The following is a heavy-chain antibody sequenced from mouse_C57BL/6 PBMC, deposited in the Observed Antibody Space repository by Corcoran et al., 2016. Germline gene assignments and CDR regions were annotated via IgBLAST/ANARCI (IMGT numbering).Heavy chain of an antibody. CDR3: ARLGWGDYEGY. V-gene: IGHV1-80*01. Sequence: QVQLQQSGAELVKPGASVKISCKASGYAFSSYWMNWVKQRPGKGLEWIGQIYPGDGDTNYNGKFKGKATLTADKSSSTAYMQLSSLTSEDSAVYFCARLGWGDYEGYWGQGTTLTVSS. J-gene: IGHJ2*01. CDR2: IYPGDGDT. D-gene: IGHD2-4*01. CDR1: GYAFSSYW.